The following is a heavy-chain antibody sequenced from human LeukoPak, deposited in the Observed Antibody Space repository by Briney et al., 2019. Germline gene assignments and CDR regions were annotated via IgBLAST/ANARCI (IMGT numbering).Heavy chain of an antibody. CDR1: GGSISSSGYY. J-gene: IGHJ2*01. V-gene: IGHV4-39*01. CDR2: IYFTGRT. D-gene: IGHD6-19*01. CDR3: TRQRGSGHWYFDL. Sequence: SQALSLTCTVSGGSISSSGYYWGWIRQPPGKGLEWIGTIYFTGRTYYNPSLTSRVTMSVDTSKNEFSLKLRSVTAADTAMYYCTRQRGSGHWYFDLWGRGTLVTVSS.